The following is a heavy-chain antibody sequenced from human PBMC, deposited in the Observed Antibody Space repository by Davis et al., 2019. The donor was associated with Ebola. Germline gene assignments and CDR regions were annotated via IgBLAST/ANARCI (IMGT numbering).Heavy chain of an antibody. CDR2: IYPGDSDT. V-gene: IGHV5-51*01. D-gene: IGHD4-17*01. J-gene: IGHJ4*02. Sequence: GESLKISCKASGYSFTRSWIGWVRQMPGKGLAWMGIIYPGDSDTRYSPSFQGQVTISADRSISTAYLQWSSLKASDTAMYYCARQTTVTTDFDYWGQGTVVTVSS. CDR1: GYSFTRSW. CDR3: ARQTTVTTDFDY.